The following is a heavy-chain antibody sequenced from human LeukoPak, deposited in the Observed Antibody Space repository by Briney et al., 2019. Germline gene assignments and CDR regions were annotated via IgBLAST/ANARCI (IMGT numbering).Heavy chain of an antibody. Sequence: PGGSLRLSCAASGFTVSSNYMSWVSQAPGKGLEWVSVIYSGGSTYSADSVKGRFTISRDNSKNTLFLQMNSLRAEDTAVYYCAREGPGRPIDYWGQGTLVTVSS. CDR1: GFTVSSNY. J-gene: IGHJ4*02. D-gene: IGHD1-26*01. CDR2: IYSGGST. CDR3: AREGPGRPIDY. V-gene: IGHV3-66*01.